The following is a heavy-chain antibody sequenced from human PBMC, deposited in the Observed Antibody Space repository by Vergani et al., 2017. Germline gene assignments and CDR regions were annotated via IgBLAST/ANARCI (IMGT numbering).Heavy chain of an antibody. D-gene: IGHD2-2*01. CDR1: GFPFSDYY. CDR3: AREYSSTSGRAFDF. Sequence: VQLVESGGGLVKPGGSLRLSWPASGFPFSDYYLTWVRKAPGKGLEWVAFVSTGTKSQSNAESVKGRFTISRDSAKNSLYLQMDSLRAEDTAVYYCAREYSSTSGRAFDFWGQGTKVTVSS. V-gene: IGHV3-69-1*02. J-gene: IGHJ3*01. CDR2: VSTGTKSQ.